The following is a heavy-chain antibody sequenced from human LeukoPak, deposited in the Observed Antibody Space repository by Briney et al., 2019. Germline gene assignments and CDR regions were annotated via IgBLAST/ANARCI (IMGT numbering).Heavy chain of an antibody. V-gene: IGHV1-18*01. D-gene: IGHD6-13*01. CDR1: GYTFTSYG. Sequence: ASVKVSCKASGYTFTSYGITWVRQAPGQGLEWMGWINANNGNTNYAQNLQGRVTMTRDTSTSAAYMDLRSLRSDDTAVYYCARGPIAAAGDYWGQGTLVTVSS. CDR3: ARGPIAAAGDY. J-gene: IGHJ4*02. CDR2: INANNGNT.